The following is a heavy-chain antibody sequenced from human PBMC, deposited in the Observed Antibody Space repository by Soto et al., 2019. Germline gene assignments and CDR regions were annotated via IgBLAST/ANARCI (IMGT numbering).Heavy chain of an antibody. CDR3: ARDGERYCGGDCYSWVDY. D-gene: IGHD2-21*02. CDR1: GFTFSSYA. V-gene: IGHV3-30-3*01. Sequence: QVQLVESGGGVVQPGRSLRLSCAASGFTFSSYAMHWVRQAPGKGLEWVAVISYDGSNKYYADSVKGRFTISRDNSKNTLYLQMDSLRAEDTAGYYCARDGERYCGGDCYSWVDYWGQGTLVTVSS. J-gene: IGHJ4*02. CDR2: ISYDGSNK.